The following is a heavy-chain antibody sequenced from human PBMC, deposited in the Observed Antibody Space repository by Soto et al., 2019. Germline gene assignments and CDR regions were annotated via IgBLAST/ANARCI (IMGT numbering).Heavy chain of an antibody. CDR2: IIPIFGTA. Sequence: ASVKVSCKASGGTFSSYAISWVRQAPGQGLEWMGGIIPIFGTANYAQKFQGRVTITADESTSTAYMELSSLRSEDTAVYYCARDSTGIAAPKTTGPHYFDYWGQGTLVTVSS. J-gene: IGHJ4*02. D-gene: IGHD6-13*01. CDR1: GGTFSSYA. CDR3: ARDSTGIAAPKTTGPHYFDY. V-gene: IGHV1-69*13.